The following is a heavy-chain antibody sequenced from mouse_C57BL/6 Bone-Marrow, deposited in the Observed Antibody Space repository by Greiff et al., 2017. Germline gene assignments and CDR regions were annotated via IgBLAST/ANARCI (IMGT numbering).Heavy chain of an antibody. CDR1: GFTFSSYA. V-gene: IGHV5-4*01. CDR3: ARCDYGSSYYFDY. CDR2: ISDGGSYT. J-gene: IGHJ2*01. D-gene: IGHD1-1*01. Sequence: EVQVVESGGGLVKPGGSLKLSCAASGFTFSSYAMSWVRQTPEKRLEWVATISDGGSYTYYPDNVKGRFTISRDNAKNNLYLQMSHLKSEDTAMYYCARCDYGSSYYFDYWGQGTTLTVSS.